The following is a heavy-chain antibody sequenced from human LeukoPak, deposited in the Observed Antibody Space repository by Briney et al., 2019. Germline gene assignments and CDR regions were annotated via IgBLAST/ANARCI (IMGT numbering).Heavy chain of an antibody. V-gene: IGHV3-9*01. Sequence: PGGSLRLSCAASGFTFDDYAMHWVRQAPGKGLEWVSGISWNSGSIGYADSVKGRFTISRDNAKNSLYLQMNSLRAEDTALYYCAKDSGVRLVNLYYGMDVWGQGTTVTVSS. D-gene: IGHD3-9*01. CDR3: AKDSGVRLVNLYYGMDV. J-gene: IGHJ6*02. CDR1: GFTFDDYA. CDR2: ISWNSGSI.